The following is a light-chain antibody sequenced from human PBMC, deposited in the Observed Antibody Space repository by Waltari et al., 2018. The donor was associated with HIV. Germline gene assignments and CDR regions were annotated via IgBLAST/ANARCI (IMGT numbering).Light chain of an antibody. CDR2: DNS. J-gene: IGLJ1*01. Sequence: QSVLTQPPSVSAAPGQKVTISCSGSTSNIGNNYVSWYPRLPETAPKLLIYDNSERPSGIPDRFSGCKSGTSATRGITGLQTGDEADYYCGTWDSSLSAVVFGTGTKVTVL. CDR1: TSNIGNNY. CDR3: GTWDSSLSAVV. V-gene: IGLV1-51*01.